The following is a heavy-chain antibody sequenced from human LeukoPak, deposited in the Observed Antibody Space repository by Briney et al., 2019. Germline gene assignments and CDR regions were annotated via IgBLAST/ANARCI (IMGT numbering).Heavy chain of an antibody. D-gene: IGHD3-10*01. V-gene: IGHV1-18*01. CDR1: NYTFTSCG. Sequence: GASVKVSCKASNYTFTSCGISWVRQAPGQGLEWMAWINAYNGDTNYAQKFQGRVTLTTDTSTSTAYMELRSLRSDDTAVYYCARDGSGVWFDYWGQGTLVTVSS. CDR2: INAYNGDT. CDR3: ARDGSGVWFDY. J-gene: IGHJ4*02.